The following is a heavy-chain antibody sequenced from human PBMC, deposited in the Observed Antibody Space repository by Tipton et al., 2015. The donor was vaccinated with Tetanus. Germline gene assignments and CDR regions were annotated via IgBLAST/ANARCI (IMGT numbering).Heavy chain of an antibody. CDR2: INPSGGST. CDR1: GGTFTTASG. Sequence: QSGAEVKKPGSSVKVSCKASGGTFTTASGGSFSSSAFSWVRQAPGQGLEWMGVINPSGGSTTYAEKFQGRITMTRDTSTNTVYMEVSGLKSEDTAVYYCARLKVLAWNDRVEFYGMDVWGQGTTIAVSS. D-gene: IGHD1-1*01. CDR3: ARLKVLAWNDRVEFYGMDV. J-gene: IGHJ6*02. V-gene: IGHV1-46*01.